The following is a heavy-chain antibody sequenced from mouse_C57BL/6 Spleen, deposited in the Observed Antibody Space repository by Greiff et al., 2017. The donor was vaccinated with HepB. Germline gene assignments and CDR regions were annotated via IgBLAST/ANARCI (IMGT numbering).Heavy chain of an antibody. V-gene: IGHV1-82*01. Sequence: VQLQQSGPELVKPGASVKISCKASGYAFSSSWMNWVKQRPGKGLEWIGRIYPGDGDTNYNGKFKGKATLTADKSSSTAYMQLSSLTSEDSAVYFCARGGSASFDYWGQVTTLTVSS. CDR1: GYAFSSSW. CDR2: IYPGDGDT. D-gene: IGHD6-1*01. CDR3: ARGGSASFDY. J-gene: IGHJ2*01.